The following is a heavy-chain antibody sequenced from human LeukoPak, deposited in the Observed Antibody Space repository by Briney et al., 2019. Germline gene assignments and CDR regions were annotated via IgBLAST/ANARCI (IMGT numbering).Heavy chain of an antibody. Sequence: SETLSLTCAVYGGSFSGYYWNWIRQPPRKGLEWIGEINHSGSTNYNPSLKSRVTISVDTSKNQFSLKLSSVTAADTAVYYCARPRFYGDYALGYRGQGILVTVSS. V-gene: IGHV4-34*01. J-gene: IGHJ4*02. CDR1: GGSFSGYY. CDR2: INHSGST. CDR3: ARPRFYGDYALGY. D-gene: IGHD4-17*01.